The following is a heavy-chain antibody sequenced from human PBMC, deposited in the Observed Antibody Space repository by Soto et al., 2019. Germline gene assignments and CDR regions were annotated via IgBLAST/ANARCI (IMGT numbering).Heavy chain of an antibody. D-gene: IGHD6-19*01. J-gene: IGHJ4*02. CDR1: GGSISSSSYY. Sequence: QLQLQESGPGLVKPSETLSLTCTVSGGSISSSSYYWGWIRQPPGKGLEWIGSIYYSGSTYYNPSLKSRVTISVDTSKNQFSLKLSSVTAADTAVYYCARMMAVAGTHFDYWGQGTLVTVSS. V-gene: IGHV4-39*01. CDR2: IYYSGST. CDR3: ARMMAVAGTHFDY.